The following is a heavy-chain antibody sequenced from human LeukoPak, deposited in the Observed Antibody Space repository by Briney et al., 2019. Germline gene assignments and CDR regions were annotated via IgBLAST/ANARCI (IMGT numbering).Heavy chain of an antibody. D-gene: IGHD2-2*01. CDR3: ATSFSTPANY. J-gene: IGHJ4*02. CDR2: ISSSGSTI. Sequence: PGGSLRLSCAASGFTFSSYEMNWVRQAPGKGLEWVSYISSSGSTIYYADSVKGRFTISRDSAKNSLYLQMNSLRAEDTAVYYCATSFSTPANYWGQGTLVTVSS. V-gene: IGHV3-48*03. CDR1: GFTFSSYE.